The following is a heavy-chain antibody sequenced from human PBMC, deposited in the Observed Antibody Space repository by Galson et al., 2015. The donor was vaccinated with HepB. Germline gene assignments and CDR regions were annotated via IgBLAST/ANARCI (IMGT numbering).Heavy chain of an antibody. J-gene: IGHJ4*02. D-gene: IGHD3-16*02. CDR1: GYTLTELS. Sequence: SVKVSCKVSGYTLTELSMHWVRQAPGKGLEWMGGFDPEDGETIYAQKFQGRVTMTEDTSTDTAYMELSSLRSEDTAVYYCATDLSPAYDYVWGSYRPPLLGYWGQGTLVTVSS. CDR3: ATDLSPAYDYVWGSYRPPLLGY. V-gene: IGHV1-24*01. CDR2: FDPEDGET.